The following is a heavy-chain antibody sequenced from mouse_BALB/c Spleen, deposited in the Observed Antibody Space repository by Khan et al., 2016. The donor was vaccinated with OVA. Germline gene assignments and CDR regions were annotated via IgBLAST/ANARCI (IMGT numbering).Heavy chain of an antibody. Sequence: QVQLVESGPGLEAPSQSLSITCTISGFSFTNYGVNWVRQPPGKGLEWLGVIWNDGAKTYNSDVISRLTISKENSTSQVVLKLTSLQTNDTAMYICARPTYYHYNIMDYWGQGTTVTVSS. CDR1: GFSFTNYG. J-gene: IGHJ4*01. V-gene: IGHV2-6-1*01. CDR2: IWNDGAK. D-gene: IGHD2-10*01. CDR3: ARPTYYHYNIMDY.